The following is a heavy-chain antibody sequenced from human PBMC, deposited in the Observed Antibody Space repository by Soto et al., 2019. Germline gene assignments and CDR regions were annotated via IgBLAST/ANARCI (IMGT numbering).Heavy chain of an antibody. J-gene: IGHJ4*02. Sequence: QVQLQESGPGLVKPSQTLSLTCTVSGGSISSDGYYWSWIRQHPGKGLEWIGYISYSGSTYYNPSLKSRVTISVDTSKNQFSLQLSSVTAADTAVYYCARDGRQLVSGDYWGQGTLVTVSS. V-gene: IGHV4-31*03. CDR1: GGSISSDGYY. D-gene: IGHD6-6*01. CDR2: ISYSGST. CDR3: ARDGRQLVSGDY.